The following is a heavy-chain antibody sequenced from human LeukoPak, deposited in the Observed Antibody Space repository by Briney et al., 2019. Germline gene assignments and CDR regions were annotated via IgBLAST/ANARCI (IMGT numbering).Heavy chain of an antibody. V-gene: IGHV3-74*01. CDR3: SRDSLSPCGGDCYSGLDV. CDR2: IKSDGSST. Sequence: LAGGSLRLSSAASGFTFSNYWMHWVRQAPGEALMWVSRIKSDGSSTTYADSVKGRFTISRDNAKNTLYLQMNSLRAEDTAVYYCSRDSLSPCGGDCYSGLDVWGQGTTVTVSS. D-gene: IGHD2-21*02. J-gene: IGHJ6*02. CDR1: GFTFSNYW.